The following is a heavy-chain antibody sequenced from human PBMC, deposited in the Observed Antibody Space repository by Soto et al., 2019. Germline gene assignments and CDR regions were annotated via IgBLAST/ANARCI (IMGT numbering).Heavy chain of an antibody. CDR2: IIPIFGTA. CDR1: GGTFSSYA. D-gene: IGHD3-22*01. J-gene: IGHJ4*02. CDR3: ARGYYDSSGYFDY. V-gene: IGHV1-69*13. Sequence: SVKVSCKASGGTFSSYAISWVRQAPGQGLEWMGGIIPIFGTANYAQKFQGRVTITADESTSTAYMELSSLRSGDTAVYYCARGYYDSSGYFDYWGQGTLVTVSS.